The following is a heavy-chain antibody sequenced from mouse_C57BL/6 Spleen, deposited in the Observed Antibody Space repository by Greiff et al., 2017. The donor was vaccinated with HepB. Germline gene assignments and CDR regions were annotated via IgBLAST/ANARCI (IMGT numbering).Heavy chain of an antibody. D-gene: IGHD1-1*01. J-gene: IGHJ1*03. CDR3: ARGGILRNGGNFDV. V-gene: IGHV1-9*01. CDR1: GYTFTGYW. Sequence: QVQLQQSGAELMKPGASVKLSCKATGYTFTGYWIEWVKQRPGHGLEWNGEILPGSGSTHYNENFKGKATFTADTSSNTAYMQLSSLTTEDSAIYYCARGGILRNGGNFDVWGTGTTVTVSS. CDR2: ILPGSGST.